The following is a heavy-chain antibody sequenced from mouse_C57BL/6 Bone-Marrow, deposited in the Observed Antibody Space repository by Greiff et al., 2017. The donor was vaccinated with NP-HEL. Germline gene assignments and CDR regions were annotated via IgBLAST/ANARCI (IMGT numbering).Heavy chain of an antibody. V-gene: IGHV5-17*01. Sequence: DVMLVESGGGLVKPGGSLKLSCAASGFTFSDYGMHWVRQAPEKGLEWVAYISSGSSTIYYADTVKGRFTISRDNAKSTLFLQMTSLRSEDTAVYYCAGRITTLAFDDWGKGTTLTVSS. J-gene: IGHJ2*01. CDR1: GFTFSDYG. CDR2: ISSGSSTI. CDR3: AGRITTLAFDD. D-gene: IGHD1-1*01.